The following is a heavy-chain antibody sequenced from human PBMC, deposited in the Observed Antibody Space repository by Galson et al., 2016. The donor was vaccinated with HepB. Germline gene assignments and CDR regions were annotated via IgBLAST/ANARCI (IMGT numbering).Heavy chain of an antibody. CDR2: VNDRGST. D-gene: IGHD2-15*01. CDR1: SRSFSGYY. CDR3: AREGYRGAYGRLYSWFDP. J-gene: IGHJ5*02. Sequence: SETLSLTCDVSSRSFSGYYWSWIRQPPGKGLEWIGDVNDRGSTNYNPSLKSRVSISVDTSNNQSSLNLNSVTAADTAVYYCAREGYRGAYGRLYSWFDPWGQGTVVTVSS. V-gene: IGHV4-34*01.